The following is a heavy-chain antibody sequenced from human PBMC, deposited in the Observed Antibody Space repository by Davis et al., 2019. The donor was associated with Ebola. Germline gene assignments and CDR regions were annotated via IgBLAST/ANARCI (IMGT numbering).Heavy chain of an antibody. CDR3: AKVSGSYAY. CDR1: GFTFSDYY. V-gene: IGHV3-11*04. Sequence: GESLKISCAASGFTFSDYYMSWIRQAPGKGLEWVSYISSSGSTIYYADSVKGRFTISGDNSKNTLYLQMNSLRAEDTAVYYCAKVSGSYAYWGQGTLVTVSS. D-gene: IGHD1-26*01. J-gene: IGHJ4*02. CDR2: ISSSGSTI.